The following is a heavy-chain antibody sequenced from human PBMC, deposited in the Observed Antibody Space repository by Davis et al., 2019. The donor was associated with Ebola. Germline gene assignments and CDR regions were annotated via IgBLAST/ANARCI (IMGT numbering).Heavy chain of an antibody. D-gene: IGHD5-18*01. CDR1: AYTFFGYN. V-gene: IGHV1-2*06. Sequence: ASSLIFCNASAYTFFGYNIHWLRQAPGHGLEWVGRIIPNSGDTNYAQNFQGRVTMTRDTSISTAYMELSRLTSDDTAVYFCARGHNYGHGYWGQGTPVTVSS. J-gene: IGHJ4*02. CDR3: ARGHNYGHGY. CDR2: IIPNSGDT.